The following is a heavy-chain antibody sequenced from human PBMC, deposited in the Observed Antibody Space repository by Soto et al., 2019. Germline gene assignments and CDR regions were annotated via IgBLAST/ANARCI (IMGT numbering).Heavy chain of an antibody. CDR2: IIPIFGTA. J-gene: IGHJ6*02. CDR1: GGTFSSYA. CDR3: AGGSGPYYYYYYYGMDV. D-gene: IGHD2-15*01. V-gene: IGHV1-69*06. Sequence: ASVKVSCKASGGTFSSYAISWVRQAPGQGLEWMGGIIPIFGTANYAQKFQGRVTITADKSTSTAYMELSSLRSEDTAVYYCAGGSGPYYYYYYYGMDVWGQGTTVTVSS.